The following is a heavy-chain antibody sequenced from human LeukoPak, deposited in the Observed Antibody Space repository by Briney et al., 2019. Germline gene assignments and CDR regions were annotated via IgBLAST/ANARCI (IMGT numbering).Heavy chain of an antibody. CDR2: INPSGNT. CDR1: GGSFSGYY. CDR3: ARGDAGYGMRWFDP. J-gene: IGHJ5*02. V-gene: IGHV4-34*01. D-gene: IGHD2-15*01. Sequence: SETLSLTCAVFGGSFSGYYWSWVRQSPGKGLEWVGEINPSGNTNYNPSLKSRVTISVDTSKNQFSLKLSSLTAADTAVYYCARGDAGYGMRWFDPWGQGTLVTVSS.